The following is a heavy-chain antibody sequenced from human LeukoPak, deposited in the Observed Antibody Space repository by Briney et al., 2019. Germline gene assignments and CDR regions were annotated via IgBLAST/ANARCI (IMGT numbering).Heavy chain of an antibody. V-gene: IGHV3-15*01. CDR3: TTYYGDYDAFDI. CDR2: IKSKTDGGTT. CDR1: GFTFSNAW. J-gene: IGHJ3*02. Sequence: PGGSLRLSCAASGFTFSNAWMSWVRQAPGKGLEWVGRIKSKTDGGTTDYAAPVKGRFTISRDDSKNTLYLQMNSLNTEDTAVYYCTTYYGDYDAFDIWGKGTMVTVSS. D-gene: IGHD4-17*01.